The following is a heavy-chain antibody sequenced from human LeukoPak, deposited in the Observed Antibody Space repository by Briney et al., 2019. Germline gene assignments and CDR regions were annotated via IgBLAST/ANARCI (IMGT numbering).Heavy chain of an antibody. J-gene: IGHJ5*02. Sequence: SETLSLTCTVSGGSISSGGYYWSWIRQPPGKGLEWIGNIYYSGITYYNPSLNSRVTISVDTSKNQFSLKLSSVTAADTAVYYCARYSSSVGWFDPWGQGTLVTVSS. CDR2: IYYSGIT. CDR3: ARYSSSVGWFDP. D-gene: IGHD6-6*01. CDR1: GGSISSGGYY. V-gene: IGHV4-39*01.